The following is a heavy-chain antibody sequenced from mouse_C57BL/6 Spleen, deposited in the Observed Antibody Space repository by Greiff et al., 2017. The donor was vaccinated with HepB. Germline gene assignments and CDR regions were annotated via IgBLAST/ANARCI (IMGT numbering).Heavy chain of an antibody. D-gene: IGHD4-1*01. V-gene: IGHV5-17*01. CDR1: GFTFSDYG. J-gene: IGHJ2*01. Sequence: EVMLVESGGGLVKPGGSLKLSCAASGFTFSDYGMHWVRQAPEKGLEWVAYISSGSSTIYYADTVKGRFTISRDNAKNTLFLQMTSLRSEDTAMYYCARANWVLYYFDYWGQGTTLTVSS. CDR2: ISSGSSTI. CDR3: ARANWVLYYFDY.